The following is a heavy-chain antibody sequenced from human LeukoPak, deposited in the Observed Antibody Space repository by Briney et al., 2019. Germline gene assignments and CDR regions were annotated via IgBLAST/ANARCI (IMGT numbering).Heavy chain of an antibody. CDR2: INPNSGGT. CDR3: ARIAAAGIDY. J-gene: IGHJ4*02. Sequence: ASVSLSCTASGYTLTAYYIHCVRQAPGQGLRWMGWINPNSGGTNYAQKFQGRVTMTRDTSISTAYMELSRLRSDDTAVYYCARIAAAGIDYWGQGTLVTVSS. D-gene: IGHD6-13*01. V-gene: IGHV1-2*02. CDR1: GYTLTAYY.